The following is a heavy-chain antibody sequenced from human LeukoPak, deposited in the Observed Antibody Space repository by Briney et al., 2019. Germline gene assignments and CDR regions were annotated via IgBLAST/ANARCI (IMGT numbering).Heavy chain of an antibody. V-gene: IGHV3-7*01. CDR1: GFTVRSYW. CDR2: IKPDGSEK. J-gene: IGHJ4*02. CDR3: ARDASAYY. D-gene: IGHD3-3*01. Sequence: PGGSLRLSCAVSGFTVRSYWMSWVRQAPGKGLEWVATIKPDGSEKYYVDSVKGRFTISRDNAKRSLYLQMDSLRAEDTAVYYCARDASAYYWGQGTLVTVSS.